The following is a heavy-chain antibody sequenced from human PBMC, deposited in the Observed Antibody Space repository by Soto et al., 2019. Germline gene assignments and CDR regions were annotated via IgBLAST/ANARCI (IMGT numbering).Heavy chain of an antibody. J-gene: IGHJ4*02. D-gene: IGHD3-16*01. CDR1: GFRFSRHG. CDR3: AKSAGVWGAYYSDS. CDR2: ISGGGDST. V-gene: IGHV3-23*01. Sequence: QAGGSLRLSCAASGFRFSRHGMTWVRQAPGKGLEWVSSISGGGDSTYYADSVKGRFTISRDNSKNTLYLQMNGLRAEDTALYYCAKSAGVWGAYYSDSWGQGTLVTVSS.